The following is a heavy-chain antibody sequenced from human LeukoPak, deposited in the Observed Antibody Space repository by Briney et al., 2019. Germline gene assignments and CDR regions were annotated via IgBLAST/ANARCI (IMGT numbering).Heavy chain of an antibody. D-gene: IGHD2-2*01. Sequence: SQTLSLTCAISGDSVSRKNVAWNWIRQSPSRGLEWLGRIYYNSQWYNDYAVSMRSRITINPDTSKNQFSLQLNSVTPEDTALYYCARGRDVVLVPAADFDYWGQGILVTVSS. CDR3: ARGRDVVLVPAADFDY. V-gene: IGHV6-1*01. CDR1: GDSVSRKNVA. CDR2: IYYNSQWYN. J-gene: IGHJ4*02.